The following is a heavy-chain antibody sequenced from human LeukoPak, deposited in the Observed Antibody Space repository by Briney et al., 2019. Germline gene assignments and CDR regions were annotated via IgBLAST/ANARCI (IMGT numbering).Heavy chain of an antibody. D-gene: IGHD3-10*01. Sequence: GGSLRLSCAASGFTFSTYWMHWVRQAPGKGLVWVSRISSDGSITSYADSVKGRFTISRDNAKNTLYLQVNSLRAEDTAVYYCARHLNYYLDYWGQGTLVTVSS. CDR3: ARHLNYYLDY. CDR2: ISSDGSIT. J-gene: IGHJ4*02. CDR1: GFTFSTYW. V-gene: IGHV3-74*01.